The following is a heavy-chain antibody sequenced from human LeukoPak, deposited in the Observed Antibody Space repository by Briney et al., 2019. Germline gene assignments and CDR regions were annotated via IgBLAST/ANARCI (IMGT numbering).Heavy chain of an antibody. D-gene: IGHD2-2*02. V-gene: IGHV1-69*05. CDR3: ASYNCSSTSCYKAYYYYYYMDV. CDR1: VGTVSSYA. J-gene: IGHJ6*03. CDR2: FIPIFCTT. Sequence: GASVKVSCKSSVGTVSSYAISWVRQAPGQGLEWMGLFIPIFCTTNYEQKMQGRVTITTDESTSTAYMELSSLRSEDTAVYYCASYNCSSTSCYKAYYYYYYMDVWGKGTTVTVSS.